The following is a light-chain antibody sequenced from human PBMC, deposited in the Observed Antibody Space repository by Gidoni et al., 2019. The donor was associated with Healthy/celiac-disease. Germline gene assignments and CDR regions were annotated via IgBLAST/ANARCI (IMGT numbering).Light chain of an antibody. CDR1: QSVSSY. V-gene: IGKV3-11*01. Sequence: EIVLTQSPATLSLSPGERATLSCRASQSVSSYLAWYQQKPGQAPRLLIYDASNRATGIPARFSGSGSGTDFTRTISSIEPEDFAVYYCQQRSNLITFGQGTRLEIK. CDR3: QQRSNLIT. J-gene: IGKJ5*01. CDR2: DAS.